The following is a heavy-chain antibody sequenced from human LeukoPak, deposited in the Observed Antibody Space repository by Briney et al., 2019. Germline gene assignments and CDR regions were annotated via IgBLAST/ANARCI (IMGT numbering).Heavy chain of an antibody. Sequence: GASVKVSCKASGGTFSSYAISWVRQAPGQGLEWMGGIIPIFGTANYAQKFQGRVTITADESTSTAYMELSSLRSDDTAVYYCARGPGGLQDAGTFDPWGQGTLVTVSS. J-gene: IGHJ5*02. CDR1: GGTFSSYA. CDR2: IIPIFGTA. CDR3: ARGPGGLQDAGTFDP. D-gene: IGHD5-24*01. V-gene: IGHV1-69*13.